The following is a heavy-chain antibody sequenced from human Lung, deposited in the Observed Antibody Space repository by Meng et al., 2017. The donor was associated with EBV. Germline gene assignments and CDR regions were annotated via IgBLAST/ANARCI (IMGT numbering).Heavy chain of an antibody. CDR1: GFTFDDCG. CDR2: ISWNGGST. CDR3: ARGDESSSTWYSGEYLQD. J-gene: IGHJ1*01. Sequence: DVRVGGFGGSVVRPGGYLGLSCVDSGFTFDDCGMSWVRQAPGKGLEWISGISWNGGSTGYADSVKGRFTISRDNAKNSLYLQMNSLGAEDTALYYCARGDESSSTWYSGEYLQDWGQGTLVTVSS. V-gene: IGHV3-20*04. D-gene: IGHD6-13*01.